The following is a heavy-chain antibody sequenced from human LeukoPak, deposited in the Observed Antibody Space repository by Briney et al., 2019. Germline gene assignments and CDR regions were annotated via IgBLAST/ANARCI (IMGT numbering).Heavy chain of an antibody. CDR2: ISSSGSTI. D-gene: IGHD6-13*01. V-gene: IGHV3-48*04. Sequence: GGSLRLSCAASGFTFSSYSMNWVRQAPGKGLEWVSSISSSGSTIYYADSVKGRFTISRDNAKNSLYLQMNSLRAEDTAVYYCARDRSSSWRNYSDYWGQGTLVTVSS. J-gene: IGHJ4*02. CDR3: ARDRSSSWRNYSDY. CDR1: GFTFSSYS.